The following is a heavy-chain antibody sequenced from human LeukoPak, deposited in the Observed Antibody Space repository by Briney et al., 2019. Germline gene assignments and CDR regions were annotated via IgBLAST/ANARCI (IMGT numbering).Heavy chain of an antibody. V-gene: IGHV1-69*04. CDR2: IIPILSIA. J-gene: IGHJ4*02. CDR1: GGTFSSYA. CDR3: AREKGVGYFDY. D-gene: IGHD2-15*01. Sequence: GSSVKVSCKASGGTFSSYAIIWVRQAPGQGLEWMGRIIPILSIANYAQKFQGRVTITADKSTSTAYMELSSLRSEDTAVYYCAREKGVGYFDYWGQGTLVTVSS.